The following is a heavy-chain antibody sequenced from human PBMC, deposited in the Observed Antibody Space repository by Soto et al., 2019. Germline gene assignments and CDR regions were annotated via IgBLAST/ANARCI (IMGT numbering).Heavy chain of an antibody. CDR3: AGIYSGSPGGTLRY. V-gene: IGHV4-31*03. D-gene: IGHD1-26*01. Sequence: QVQLQESGPGLVKPSQTLSLTCTVSGGSISSGGYYWSRIRQHPGKGLEWIGYIYYSGSTYYNPYLKSRVTISVDTSKNQFSLKLSSVTAADTAVYYCAGIYSGSPGGTLRYWGQGTLVTVSS. CDR1: GGSISSGGYY. J-gene: IGHJ4*02. CDR2: IYYSGST.